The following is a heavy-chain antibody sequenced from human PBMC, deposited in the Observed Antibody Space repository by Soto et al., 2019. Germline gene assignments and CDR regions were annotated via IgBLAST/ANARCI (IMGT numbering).Heavy chain of an antibody. CDR2: VFHTGGT. J-gene: IGHJ4*02. Sequence: QVQLQESGPGLVKPSETLSLTCTVSSDSIAGENWWSWVRQPPGLGLEWIGEVFHTGGTNYNPSLKSRAPMDVEKSKNQFSLTLLSASAADTAVNYCGSVFPSGSGWMNYLDSWGQETLVSFSA. CDR1: SDSIAGENW. V-gene: IGHV4-4*02. D-gene: IGHD6-19*01. CDR3: GSVFPSGSGWMNYLDS.